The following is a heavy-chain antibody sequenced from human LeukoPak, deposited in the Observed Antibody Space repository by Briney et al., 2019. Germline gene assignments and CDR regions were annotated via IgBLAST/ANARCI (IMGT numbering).Heavy chain of an antibody. CDR2: IYYSGST. CDR1: GRSISSGGYY. D-gene: IGHD2/OR15-2a*01. V-gene: IGHV4-31*03. Sequence: SSETLSLTCTVSGRSISSGGYYWSWIRQHPGKGLEWIGYIYYSGSTYYNPSLKSRVTISVDTSKNQFSLKLSSVTAADTAVYYCAGHHPRNTVDFWGQGTLVTVSS. CDR3: AGHHPRNTVDF. J-gene: IGHJ4*02.